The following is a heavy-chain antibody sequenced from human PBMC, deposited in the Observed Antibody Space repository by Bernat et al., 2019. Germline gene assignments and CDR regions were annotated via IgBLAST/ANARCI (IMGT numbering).Heavy chain of an antibody. CDR2: ISSDGSTT. D-gene: IGHD2-15*01. J-gene: IGHJ4*02. Sequence: EVQLVESGGGLVQPGGSLRLSCAVSGFTFSNYWMHWVRQAPGKGLVWASRISSDGSTTRYADSVKGRFTISRDNAKNTLYLQLTSLRVEETAVYYCTRDFTPHDFDYWGQGTLVTVSS. V-gene: IGHV3-74*01. CDR3: TRDFTPHDFDY. CDR1: GFTFSNYW.